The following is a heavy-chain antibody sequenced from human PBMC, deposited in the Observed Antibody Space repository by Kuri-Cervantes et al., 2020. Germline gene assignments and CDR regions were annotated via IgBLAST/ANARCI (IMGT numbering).Heavy chain of an antibody. D-gene: IGHD2-2*01. Sequence: ESLKISCTVSGGSISSSSYYWGWIRQPPGKGLEWIGSIYYSGSTYYNPSLKSRVTISVDTSKNQFSLKLSSVTAADTAVYYCARGLGGYCSSTSCNWFDPWGQGTLVTVSS. CDR1: GGSISSSSYY. CDR2: IYYSGST. J-gene: IGHJ5*02. CDR3: ARGLGGYCSSTSCNWFDP. V-gene: IGHV4-39*07.